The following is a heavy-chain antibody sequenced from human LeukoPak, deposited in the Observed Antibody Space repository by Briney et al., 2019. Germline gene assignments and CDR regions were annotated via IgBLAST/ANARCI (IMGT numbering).Heavy chain of an antibody. J-gene: IGHJ5*02. CDR1: SGSISSCSYY. CDR3: ARQSFTMVRGNNWFDP. D-gene: IGHD3-10*01. V-gene: IGHV4-39*01. Sequence: PADTQCLPCTVSSGSISSCSYYWGWIRQPPGKGLEWIGSIFYSGSTYYNPSLQSRVTISVDTSKNQFSLKMSSVTAEDTAVYYCARQSFTMVRGNNWFDPWGQGTLVTVSS. CDR2: IFYSGST.